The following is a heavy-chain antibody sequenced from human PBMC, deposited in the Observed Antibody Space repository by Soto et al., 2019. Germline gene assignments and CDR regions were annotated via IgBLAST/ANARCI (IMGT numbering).Heavy chain of an antibody. J-gene: IGHJ5*02. CDR3: AKDQKFYYDNSDYFP. CDR1: GFTFCSYA. V-gene: IGHV3-23*01. CDR2: ISGSGGST. D-gene: IGHD3-22*01. Sequence: RLSCAAPGFTFCSYALSWVRQAPGKGLEWVSAISGSGGSTYYADSVKGRFTISRDNSKNTLYLQMNSLRAEDTAVYYCAKDQKFYYDNSDYFPWGQGTLVTVSS.